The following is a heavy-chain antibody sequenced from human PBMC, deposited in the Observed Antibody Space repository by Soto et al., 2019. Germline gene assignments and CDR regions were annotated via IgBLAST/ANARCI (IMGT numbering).Heavy chain of an antibody. J-gene: IGHJ3*02. CDR2: ISYDGSNK. CDR3: AKQDDLGRAFAI. V-gene: IGHV3-30*18. CDR1: GFTFSSYG. Sequence: GGSLRLSCAASGFTFSSYGMHWVRQAPGKGLEWVAVISYDGSNKYYADSVKGRFTISRDNSKNTLYLQMNSLRAEDTAVYYCAKQDDLGRAFAIWGQGTMVTVSS. D-gene: IGHD3-10*01.